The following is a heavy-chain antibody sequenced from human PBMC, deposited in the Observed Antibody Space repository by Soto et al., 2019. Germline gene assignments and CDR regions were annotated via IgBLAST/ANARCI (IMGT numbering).Heavy chain of an antibody. D-gene: IGHD2-2*01. CDR3: ARVVPADPHHYNWLDP. Sequence: GASVKVSCKASGVTFSSYAISWVRPAPGQGLEWMGGLIPIFGTANYLQKFQGRVTITADESTRTAYMELSSLRAEDTAVYYCARVVPADPHHYNWLDPWAQGSLVPVSS. J-gene: IGHJ5*02. V-gene: IGHV1-69*13. CDR1: GVTFSSYA. CDR2: LIPIFGTA.